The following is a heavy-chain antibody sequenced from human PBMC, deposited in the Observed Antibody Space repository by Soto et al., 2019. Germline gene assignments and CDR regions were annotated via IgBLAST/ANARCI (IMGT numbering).Heavy chain of an antibody. CDR3: ARENSDFDY. J-gene: IGHJ4*02. CDR1: GYTFRNFG. Sequence: QIQLLQSGAEVKKPGASVKVTCKASGYTFRNFGISWVRQAPGQGLEWMGWISAYHANANYAQKFQGRLTMTADTSTSTAYMELRSLRSADTAVYYCARENSDFDYRVQGTLGTVSS. CDR2: ISAYHANA. D-gene: IGHD6-13*01. V-gene: IGHV1-18*01.